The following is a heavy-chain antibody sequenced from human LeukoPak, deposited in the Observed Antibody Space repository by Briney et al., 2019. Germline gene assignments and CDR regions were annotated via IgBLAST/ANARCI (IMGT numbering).Heavy chain of an antibody. CDR1: GGSFSGYY. J-gene: IGHJ6*02. D-gene: IGHD5-18*01. V-gene: IGHV4-34*01. CDR2: INHSGST. Sequence: SETLSLTCAVYGGSFSGYYWSWIRQPPGKGLEWIGEINHSGSTNYNPSLKSRVTISVDTSKNQFSLKLSSVTAADTAVYYCAWIPSKRLRYYYGMDVWGQGTAVTVSS. CDR3: AWIPSKRLRYYYGMDV.